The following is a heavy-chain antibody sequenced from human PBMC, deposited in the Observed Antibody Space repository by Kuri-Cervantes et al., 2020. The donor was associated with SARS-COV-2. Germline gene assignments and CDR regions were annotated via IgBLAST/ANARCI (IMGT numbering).Heavy chain of an antibody. Sequence: GGSLRLSCAASEFTFSSYSMNWVRQAPGKGLEWVSSISSSSSYVYYADSVKGRFTISRDNAKNSLYLQMNSLRAEDTAVYYCARGGYSSSWYSDYWGQGTLVTVSS. V-gene: IGHV3-21*01. CDR2: ISSSSSYV. CDR3: ARGGYSSSWYSDY. CDR1: EFTFSSYS. D-gene: IGHD6-13*01. J-gene: IGHJ4*02.